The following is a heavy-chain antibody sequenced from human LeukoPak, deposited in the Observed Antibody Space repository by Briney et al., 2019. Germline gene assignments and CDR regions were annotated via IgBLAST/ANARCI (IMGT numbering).Heavy chain of an antibody. CDR3: ARDRSSGYSGSNDY. Sequence: GGSLRLSCAASGFTFSSYDLNWVRQAPGKGLEGVSYISRGGTTMYYAASVKRRFTLSRDNAKTSLYLQMNSLRAEDTAVYYCARDRSSGYSGSNDYWGQGTLVTVSS. CDR1: GFTFSSYD. D-gene: IGHD5-12*01. CDR2: ISRGGTTM. J-gene: IGHJ4*02. V-gene: IGHV3-48*03.